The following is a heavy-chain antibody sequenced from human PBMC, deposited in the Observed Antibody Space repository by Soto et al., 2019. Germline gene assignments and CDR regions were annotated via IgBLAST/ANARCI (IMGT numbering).Heavy chain of an antibody. J-gene: IGHJ2*01. V-gene: IGHV1-18*01. D-gene: IGHD6-19*01. CDR2: ISPANGDK. CDR1: GYTFITSG. Sequence: QVELMQSGPEVKRPGTSVKVSCKASGYTFITSGINWVRQTPGQPLEWVGWISPANGDKKYAQKCKDRVILNSETSTDTVNMELTNLRSDDTAVYFCARGRYFATTHRQWWYFDFWGRGTPVTVSS. CDR3: ARGRYFATTHRQWWYFDF.